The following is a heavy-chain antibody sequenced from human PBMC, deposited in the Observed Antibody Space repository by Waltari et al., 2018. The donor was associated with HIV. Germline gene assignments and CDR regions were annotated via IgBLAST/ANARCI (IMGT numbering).Heavy chain of an antibody. J-gene: IGHJ4*02. CDR2: ISGSGGST. V-gene: IGHV3-23*01. Sequence: EVQLLESGGGLVQPGGSLRISCAASGLTFTSSALRWVGQAPGKGREWVSAISGSGGSTYYADSVKGRFTISRDNSKNTLYLQMNSLRAEDTAVYYCAKWEGDSSGYPDYWGQGTLVTVSS. D-gene: IGHD3-22*01. CDR1: GLTFTSSA. CDR3: AKWEGDSSGYPDY.